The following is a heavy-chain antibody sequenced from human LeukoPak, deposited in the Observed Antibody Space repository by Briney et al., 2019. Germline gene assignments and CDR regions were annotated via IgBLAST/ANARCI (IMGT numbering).Heavy chain of an antibody. V-gene: IGHV3-30*02. CDR1: GFTFSYYG. Sequence: GGSLRLSCAASGFTFSYYGMHWVRQAPGKGLEWVAFKQTDGSTTFYADSVKGRFTISRDNSKNTLYLQMNSLRAEDTAVYYCARDFINAFDIWGQGTMVTVSS. CDR2: KQTDGSTT. D-gene: IGHD3-10*01. CDR3: ARDFINAFDI. J-gene: IGHJ3*02.